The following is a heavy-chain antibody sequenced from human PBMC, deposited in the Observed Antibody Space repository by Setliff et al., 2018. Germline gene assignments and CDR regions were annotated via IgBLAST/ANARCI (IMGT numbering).Heavy chain of an antibody. CDR1: GGSISTYY. V-gene: IGHV4-59*01. CDR2: VYYSGTT. Sequence: PSETLSLTCTVSGGSISTYYWSWIRQTPVKGLEWIGYVYYSGTTNYNPLFKSRVTISVDRPKNQFSLKLSSVTAADTGVYYCARGYYNFLSGYYTPYYFDYWGQGTLVTVSS. D-gene: IGHD3-3*01. CDR3: ARGYYNFLSGYYTPYYFDY. J-gene: IGHJ4*02.